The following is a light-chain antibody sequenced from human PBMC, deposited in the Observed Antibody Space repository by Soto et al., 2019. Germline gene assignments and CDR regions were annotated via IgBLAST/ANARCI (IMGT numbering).Light chain of an antibody. V-gene: IGKV3-11*01. J-gene: IGKJ5*01. CDR1: QSVSTY. CDR2: DTT. Sequence: VLTQSPVTLSLSPGDRATLSCRASQSVSTYLAWYRQVPGQPPRLLIYDTTNRAAGIPPRFSGSRSGTDFALTISSVEPEDFSLYYRHPRNTFGQWTRLEIK. CDR3: HPRNT.